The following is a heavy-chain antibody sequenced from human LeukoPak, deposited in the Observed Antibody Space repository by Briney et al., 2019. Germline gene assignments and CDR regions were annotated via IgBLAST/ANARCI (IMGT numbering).Heavy chain of an antibody. Sequence: ASVKVSCKASGYTFTSYDINWVRQATGQGLEWMGWMNPNSGNTGYAQKFQGRVTITRNTSINTAYMELSSLRSEDTAVYYCARDRFGEFLFDYWGQGTLVTVSS. D-gene: IGHD3-10*01. V-gene: IGHV1-8*03. CDR3: ARDRFGEFLFDY. CDR1: GYTFTSYD. CDR2: MNPNSGNT. J-gene: IGHJ4*02.